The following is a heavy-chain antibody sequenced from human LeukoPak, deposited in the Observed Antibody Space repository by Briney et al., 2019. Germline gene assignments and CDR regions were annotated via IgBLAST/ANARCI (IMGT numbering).Heavy chain of an antibody. CDR2: INQDGSQK. Sequence: PGGSLRLSCATSGFTFTNYWMSWVRQAPGKGLQWVANINQDGSQKNNVDSVKGRFTISRDNAKNSLYLQMDSLRAEDTAVYYWAKVIAARPAWGQGTLVTVSS. V-gene: IGHV3-7*05. CDR3: AKVIAARPA. J-gene: IGHJ4*02. CDR1: GFTFTNYW. D-gene: IGHD6-6*01.